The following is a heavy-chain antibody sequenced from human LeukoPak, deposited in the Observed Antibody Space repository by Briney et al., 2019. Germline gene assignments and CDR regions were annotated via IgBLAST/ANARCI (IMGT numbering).Heavy chain of an antibody. CDR2: ISGGSSGST. CDR1: GFTFSDYA. V-gene: IGHV3-23*01. J-gene: IGHJ4*02. CDR3: ARSGGYGDYGD. D-gene: IGHD4-17*01. Sequence: GGSLRLSCAASGFTFSDYAMSWVRQAPGKGLEWLSVISGGSSGSTYYADSVTGRFTISRDNSKNTLYLQMNSLRAEDTAVYYCARSGGYGDYGDWGQGTLVTVSS.